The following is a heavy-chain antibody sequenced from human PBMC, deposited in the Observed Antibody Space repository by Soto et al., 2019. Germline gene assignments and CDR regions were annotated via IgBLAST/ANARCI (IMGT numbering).Heavy chain of an antibody. D-gene: IGHD1-26*01. Sequence: QVPLQESGPGLVKPSQTLSLTCTVSGGSISSGHYYWSWIRQPPGKGLEWIGFISYSGNTYYSASFKSRVTISVDTSKTQFSLNLSFVTAADTAVYYCATMGPPATGLFHFDTWGQGTLVTVSS. V-gene: IGHV4-30-4*01. J-gene: IGHJ4*02. CDR3: ATMGPPATGLFHFDT. CDR2: ISYSGNT. CDR1: GGSISSGHYY.